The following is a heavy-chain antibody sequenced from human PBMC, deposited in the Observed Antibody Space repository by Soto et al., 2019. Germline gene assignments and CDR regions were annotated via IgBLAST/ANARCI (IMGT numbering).Heavy chain of an antibody. CDR3: ATDRHYFDY. CDR1: GYTFTGYY. V-gene: IGHV1-2*02. CDR2: INPNSGGT. Sequence: GASVKVSCKASGYTFTGYYMHWVRQAPGQGLEWMGWINPNSGGTNYAQKFQGRVTMTEDTSTDTAYMELSSLRSEDTAVYYCATDRHYFDYWGQGTLVTVSS. J-gene: IGHJ4*02.